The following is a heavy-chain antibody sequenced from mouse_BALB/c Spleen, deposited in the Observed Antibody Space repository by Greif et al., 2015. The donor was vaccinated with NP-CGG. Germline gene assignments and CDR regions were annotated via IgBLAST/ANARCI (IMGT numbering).Heavy chain of an antibody. J-gene: IGHJ2*01. V-gene: IGHV3-8*02. Sequence: EVQRVESGPSLVKPSQTLSLTCSVTGDSITSGYWNWIRKFPGNKLEYMGYISYSGSTYYNPSLKSRISITRDTSKNQYYLQLNSVTTEDIATYYCARYYYGSSYYFDYWGQGTTLTVSS. D-gene: IGHD1-1*01. CDR1: GDSITSGY. CDR3: ARYYYGSSYYFDY. CDR2: ISYSGST.